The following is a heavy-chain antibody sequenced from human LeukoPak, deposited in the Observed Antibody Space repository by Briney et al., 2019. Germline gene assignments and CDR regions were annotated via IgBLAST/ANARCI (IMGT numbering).Heavy chain of an antibody. Sequence: PSETLSLTCTVSGGSISSYYWSWIRQPPGKGLEWIGYIYYSGSTNYNPSLKSRVTISVDTSKNQFSLKLSSVTAADTAVYYCASMIVGERGDYFDYWGQGTLSPSPQ. V-gene: IGHV4-59*01. CDR1: GGSISSYY. CDR3: ASMIVGERGDYFDY. D-gene: IGHD3-22*01. J-gene: IGHJ4*02. CDR2: IYYSGST.